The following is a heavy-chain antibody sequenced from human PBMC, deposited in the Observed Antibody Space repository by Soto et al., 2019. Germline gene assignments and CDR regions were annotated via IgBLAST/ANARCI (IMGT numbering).Heavy chain of an antibody. Sequence: QVQLQESGPGLMKPSGTLSLICSVSGESVGRGTNYWSWVRQAPGRGLEWIGYIFDAGTTNYNPPSESRASISRVAATNQVSLKLTSATGADTAISYRARDRRGRAAGVIYCYGMEVWGQGTPVTVSS. CDR1: GESVGRGTNY. CDR2: IFDAGTT. J-gene: IGHJ6*02. CDR3: ARDRRGRAAGVIYCYGMEV. V-gene: IGHV4-61*01. D-gene: IGHD6-13*01.